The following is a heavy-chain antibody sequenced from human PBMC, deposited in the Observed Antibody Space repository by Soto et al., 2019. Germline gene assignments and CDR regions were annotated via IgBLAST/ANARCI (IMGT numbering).Heavy chain of an antibody. V-gene: IGHV1-3*01. J-gene: IGHJ4*02. CDR2: INAGNGNT. CDR1: GYTFTSYA. D-gene: IGHD5-12*01. CDR3: AREGGYDPTLNY. Sequence: ASMKVSCKASGYTFTSYAMHWVRQAPGQRLEWMGWINAGNGNTKYSQKFQGRVTITRDTSASTAYMELSSLRSEDTAVYYCAREGGYDPTLNYWGQGTLVTVSS.